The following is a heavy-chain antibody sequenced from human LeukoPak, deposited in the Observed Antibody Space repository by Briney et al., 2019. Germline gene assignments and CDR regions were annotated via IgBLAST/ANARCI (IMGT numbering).Heavy chain of an antibody. CDR1: GGSISSYY. Sequence: SENLSLNCTVSGGSISSYYWSWLRQPPGKGLEWIGYIYYSGSTNYNPSLKSRVTISVDTSKNQFSLKLSSVTAADTAVYYCATSDFWSGYSFDYWGQGNLVTVSS. CDR3: ATSDFWSGYSFDY. CDR2: IYYSGST. V-gene: IGHV4-59*01. D-gene: IGHD3-3*01. J-gene: IGHJ4*02.